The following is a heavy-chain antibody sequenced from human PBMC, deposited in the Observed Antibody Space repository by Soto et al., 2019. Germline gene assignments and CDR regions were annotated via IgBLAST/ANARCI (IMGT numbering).Heavy chain of an antibody. Sequence: SETLSLTCTVSGGSISSYYWSWIRQPPGKGLEWIGYIYYSGSTNYNPSLKSRVTISVDTSKNQFSLKLSSVTAADTAVYYCARHSLDYDILTGYTYYFDYWGQGTTVTVSS. J-gene: IGHJ4*02. V-gene: IGHV4-59*08. CDR1: GGSISSYY. D-gene: IGHD3-9*01. CDR3: ARHSLDYDILTGYTYYFDY. CDR2: IYYSGST.